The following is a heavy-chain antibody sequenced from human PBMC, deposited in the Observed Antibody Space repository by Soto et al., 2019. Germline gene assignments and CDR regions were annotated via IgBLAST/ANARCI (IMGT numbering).Heavy chain of an antibody. D-gene: IGHD1-26*01. Sequence: SVKVSCKASGGTFSSYAISWVRQAPGQGLEWMGGIIPIFGTANYAQKFQGRVTITADESTSTAYMELSSLRSEDTAVYYCARDRYSGSYYFVNWGQGTLVTVSS. CDR1: GGTFSSYA. J-gene: IGHJ4*02. CDR3: ARDRYSGSYYFVN. CDR2: IIPIFGTA. V-gene: IGHV1-69*13.